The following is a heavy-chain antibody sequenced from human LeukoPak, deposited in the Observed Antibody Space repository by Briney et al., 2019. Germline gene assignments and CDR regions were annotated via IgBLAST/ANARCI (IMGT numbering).Heavy chain of an antibody. CDR1: AFTFGNYW. D-gene: IGHD2-2*01. CDR3: ARGGFALNVPVVGLNWFDP. Sequence: GGSLRLSCAASAFTFGNYWMHWVRQAPGKGLVWVSRINSDGSSTTYAGSVKGRFTISRDNAKNTLYLQMNSLRAEDTAVYYCARGGFALNVPVVGLNWFDPWGQGTLVTVSS. V-gene: IGHV3-74*03. J-gene: IGHJ5*02. CDR2: INSDGSST.